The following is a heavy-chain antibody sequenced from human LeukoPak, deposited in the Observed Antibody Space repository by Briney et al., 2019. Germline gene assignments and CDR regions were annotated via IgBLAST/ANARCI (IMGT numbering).Heavy chain of an antibody. CDR3: AREANYYGSGSYFEGTFDY. D-gene: IGHD3-10*01. J-gene: IGHJ4*02. CDR1: GVSITTYY. V-gene: IGHV4-59*13. Sequence: SETLSLTCTVSGVSITTYYWSWIRQPPGKGLEWIGHIYHSGSTNYNPSLKSRVTISVDTSKNEFSLKLTSVTAADTAVYYCAREANYYGSGSYFEGTFDYWGQGSLVTVSS. CDR2: IYHSGST.